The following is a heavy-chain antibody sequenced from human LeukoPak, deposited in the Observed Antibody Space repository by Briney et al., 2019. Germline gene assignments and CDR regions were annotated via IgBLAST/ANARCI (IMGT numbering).Heavy chain of an antibody. D-gene: IGHD2-2*02. CDR1: GGSISSRSYY. Sequence: PSETLSLTCTVSGGSISSRSYYWGWIRQPPGKGLEWIGSIYYSGSTYYKPSLKSRVTISVDTSKNQFSLKLSSVTAADTAVYYCARTTVPAAINGWFDPWGQGTLVT. CDR2: IYYSGST. CDR3: ARTTVPAAINGWFDP. J-gene: IGHJ5*02. V-gene: IGHV4-39*01.